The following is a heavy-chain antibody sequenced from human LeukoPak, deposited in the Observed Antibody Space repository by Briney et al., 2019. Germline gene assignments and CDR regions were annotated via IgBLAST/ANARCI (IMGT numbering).Heavy chain of an antibody. CDR3: GAAGSYYGPGH. V-gene: IGHV1-58*01. CDR1: GFTFTNSA. Sequence: TAVKVSCKASGFTFTNSAVQWVRQARGQRLEWIGWIVVDSGYTNYAQKFQERVTITRDMSTGTAYMELSSLRSEDTAVYYCGAAGSYYGPGHWGQGTPVTVSS. J-gene: IGHJ4*02. CDR2: IVVDSGYT. D-gene: IGHD1-26*01.